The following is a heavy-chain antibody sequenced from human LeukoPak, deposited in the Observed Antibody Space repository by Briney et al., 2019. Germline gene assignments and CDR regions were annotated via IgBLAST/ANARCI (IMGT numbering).Heavy chain of an antibody. CDR2: INHSGST. CDR1: GGSFSGYY. CDR3: ARGLEQWLADAFDI. D-gene: IGHD6-19*01. V-gene: IGHV4-34*01. J-gene: IGHJ3*02. Sequence: KPSETLSLTCAVYGGSFSGYYWSWIRQPPGKGLEWIGEINHSGSTNYNPSLKSRVTISVDTSKNQFSLKLSSVTAADTAVYYCARGLEQWLADAFDIWGQGTMVTVSS.